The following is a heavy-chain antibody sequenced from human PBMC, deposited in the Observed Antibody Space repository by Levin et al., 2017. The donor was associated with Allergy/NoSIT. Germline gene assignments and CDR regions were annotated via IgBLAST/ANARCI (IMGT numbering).Heavy chain of an antibody. CDR1: GGSISSYY. J-gene: IGHJ4*02. V-gene: IGHV4-59*01. D-gene: IGHD3-9*01. Sequence: PSETLSLTCTVSGGSISSYYWSWIRQPPGKGLEWIGYIYYSGSTNYNPSLKSRVTISVDTSKNQFSLKLSSVTAADTAVYYCARGQDYDILTGDRYYFDYWGQGTLVTVSS. CDR3: ARGQDYDILTGDRYYFDY. CDR2: IYYSGST.